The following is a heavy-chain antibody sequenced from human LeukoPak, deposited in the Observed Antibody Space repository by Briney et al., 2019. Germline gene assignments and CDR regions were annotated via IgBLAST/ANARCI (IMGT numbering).Heavy chain of an antibody. CDR3: ARDWSGDY. CDR2: ISYDGSNE. J-gene: IGHJ4*02. V-gene: IGHV3-30*04. CDR1: GFTFISYA. Sequence: GGSLRLSCAASGFTFISYAMHWVRQAPGKGLEWVAVISYDGSNEYYADSVKGRFTISRDNAKNSLYLQMNSLRAEDTAVYYCARDWSGDYWGQGTLVTVSS.